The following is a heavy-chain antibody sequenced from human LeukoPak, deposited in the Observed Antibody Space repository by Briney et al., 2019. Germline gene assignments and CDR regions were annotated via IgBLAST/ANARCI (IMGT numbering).Heavy chain of an antibody. Sequence: GGALRLSCAASGFTFSSYSMNWVRQAPGKGLEWVSSISSSSSYIYYADSVKGRFTISRGNAKDSLYLQMNSLRAEDTAVYYCARDRGSGYYPHWGQGTLVTVSS. CDR3: ARDRGSGYYPH. CDR1: GFTFSSYS. J-gene: IGHJ4*02. V-gene: IGHV3-21*01. D-gene: IGHD3-3*01. CDR2: ISSSSSYI.